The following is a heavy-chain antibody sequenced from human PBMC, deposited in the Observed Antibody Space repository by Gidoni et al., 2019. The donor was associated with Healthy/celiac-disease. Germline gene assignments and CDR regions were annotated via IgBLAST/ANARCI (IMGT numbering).Heavy chain of an antibody. D-gene: IGHD6-19*01. Sequence: QVQLQESGPGLVKPSETLSLTCTVPGGSISRYYWSWIRQPPGKGLEWIGYIYYSGSTNYNPSLKSRVTISVDTSKNQFSLKLSSVTAADTAVYYCARAGGVEMAEMTEFDYWGQGTLVTVSS. V-gene: IGHV4-59*01. CDR2: IYYSGST. CDR3: ARAGGVEMAEMTEFDY. CDR1: GGSISRYY. J-gene: IGHJ4*02.